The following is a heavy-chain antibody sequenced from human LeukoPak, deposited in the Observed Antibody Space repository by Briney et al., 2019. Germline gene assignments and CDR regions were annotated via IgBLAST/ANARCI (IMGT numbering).Heavy chain of an antibody. V-gene: IGHV4-59*12. CDR2: IYYSGST. J-gene: IGHJ5*02. Sequence: SETLSLTCTVSGGSISSYYWSWIRQPPGKGLEWIGYIYYSGSTNYNPSLKSRVTMSVDTSKNQFSLKLSSVTAADTAVYYCARIGYYYDSSGYSLFDPWGQGTLVTVSS. CDR1: GGSISSYY. CDR3: ARIGYYYDSSGYSLFDP. D-gene: IGHD3-22*01.